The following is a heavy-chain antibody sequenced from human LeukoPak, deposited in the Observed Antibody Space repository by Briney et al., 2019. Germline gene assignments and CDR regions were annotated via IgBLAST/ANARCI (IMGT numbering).Heavy chain of an antibody. CDR3: KIHYGLLQPVDY. CDR1: GFTFSSYA. J-gene: IGHJ4*02. CDR2: ISGSGGST. D-gene: IGHD3-9*01. Sequence: GGSLRLSCAASGFTFSSYAMSWVRQAPGKGLEWVSDISGSGGSTYYADSVKGRFTISRDKSKNTLYLQMNSVRAEDTAVYYCKIHYGLLQPVDYWGQGTLVTVSS. V-gene: IGHV3-23*01.